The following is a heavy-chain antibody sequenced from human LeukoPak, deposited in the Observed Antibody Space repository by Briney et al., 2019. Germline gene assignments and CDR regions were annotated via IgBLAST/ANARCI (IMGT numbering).Heavy chain of an antibody. D-gene: IGHD3-10*01. CDR1: GFTFSTYG. CDR3: ARDYGSGSSFFDF. Sequence: PGGSLRLSCAASGFTFSTYGMHWVRQAPGKGLEWIGYIYYSGSTYYNPSLKSRVTISVDTSKNQFSLKLSSVTAADTAVYYCARDYGSGSSFFDFWGQGTLVTVSS. V-gene: IGHV4-59*06. J-gene: IGHJ4*02. CDR2: IYYSGST.